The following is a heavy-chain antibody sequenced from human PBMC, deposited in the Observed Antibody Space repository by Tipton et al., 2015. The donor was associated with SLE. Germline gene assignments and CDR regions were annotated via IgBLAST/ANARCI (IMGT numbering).Heavy chain of an antibody. CDR2: IKQDGSEK. J-gene: IGHJ4*02. V-gene: IGHV3-7*01. D-gene: IGHD6-25*01. CDR3: ARDRGSGSTSDY. CDR1: GFTFSNYY. Sequence: SLRLSCAASGFTFSNYYISWVRQAPGKGLEWVANIKQDGSEKYYVDSVRGRFTISRDNSKNSLYLHMNSLRAEDTAVYYCARDRGSGSTSDYWGQGTLVTVTS.